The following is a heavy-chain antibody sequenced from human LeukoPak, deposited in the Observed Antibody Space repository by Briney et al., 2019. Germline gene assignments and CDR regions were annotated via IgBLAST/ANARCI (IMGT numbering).Heavy chain of an antibody. J-gene: IGHJ4*02. V-gene: IGHV3-48*03. CDR2: ISSSGSTI. CDR3: ARDGDWLHPYFDY. Sequence: PGGSLRLSCAASGFTFSSYEMNWVRQAPVKGLEWVSYISSSGSTIYYADSVKGRFTISRDNAKNSLYLQMNSLRAEDTAVYYCARDGDWLHPYFDYWGQGTLVTVSS. D-gene: IGHD3/OR15-3a*01. CDR1: GFTFSSYE.